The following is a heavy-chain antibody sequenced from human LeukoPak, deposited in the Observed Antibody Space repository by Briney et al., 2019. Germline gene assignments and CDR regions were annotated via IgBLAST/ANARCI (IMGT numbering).Heavy chain of an antibody. V-gene: IGHV1-58*02. CDR1: GFTFTSSA. D-gene: IGHD3-9*01. J-gene: IGHJ3*02. CDR3: GSQYFDWLSQGDAFDI. CDR2: IVVGSGNT. Sequence: ASVKVSCKASGFTFTSSAMQWVQQARGQRLEWIGWIVVGSGNTNYAQKFQERVTITRDMSTSTAYMELSSLRSEDTAVYYCGSQYFDWLSQGDAFDIWGQGTMVTVSS.